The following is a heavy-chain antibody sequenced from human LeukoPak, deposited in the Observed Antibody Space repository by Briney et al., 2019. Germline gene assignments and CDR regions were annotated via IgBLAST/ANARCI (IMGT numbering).Heavy chain of an antibody. Sequence: GGSLRLSCVGSENSFSDYSMNWVRQAPGKGLEWVSGISGSGGSTYYADSVKGRFTISRDNSKNTLYLQMNSLRAEDTAVYYFAKQGAPEVAAGGAFDYGAREPWSPSPQ. CDR1: ENSFSDYS. J-gene: IGHJ4*02. CDR3: AKQGAPEVAAGGAFDY. V-gene: IGHV3-23*01. D-gene: IGHD5-12*01. CDR2: ISGSGGST.